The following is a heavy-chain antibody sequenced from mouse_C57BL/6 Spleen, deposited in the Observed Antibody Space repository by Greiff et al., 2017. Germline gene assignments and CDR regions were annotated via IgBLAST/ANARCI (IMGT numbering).Heavy chain of an antibody. D-gene: IGHD2-5*01. CDR2: INPYNGGT. CDR3: ARTGSNYVWFAY. CDR1: GYTFTDYY. V-gene: IGHV1-19*01. J-gene: IGHJ3*01. Sequence: VQLQQSGPVLVKPGASVKMSCKASGYTFTDYYMNWVKQSHGKSLEWIGVINPYNGGTSYNQKFKGKATLTVDKSSSTAYMELNSLTSEDSAVYYGARTGSNYVWFAYWGQGTLVTVSA.